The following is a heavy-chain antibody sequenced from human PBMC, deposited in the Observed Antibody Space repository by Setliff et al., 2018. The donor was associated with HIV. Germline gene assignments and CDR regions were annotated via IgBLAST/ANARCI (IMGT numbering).Heavy chain of an antibody. J-gene: IGHJ5*01. D-gene: IGHD3-3*01. CDR3: AKPSLEWSPNWFDY. CDR2: IVPILNTG. Sequence: GASVKVSCKASGGTFRSHEISWVRQAPGQGLEWMGGIVPILNTGNYAPKFQGRVTMTRDTSITTAYMELSRVRSDDTAVYYCAKPSLEWSPNWFDYWGQGTLVTVSS. V-gene: IGHV1-69*05. CDR1: GGTFRSHE.